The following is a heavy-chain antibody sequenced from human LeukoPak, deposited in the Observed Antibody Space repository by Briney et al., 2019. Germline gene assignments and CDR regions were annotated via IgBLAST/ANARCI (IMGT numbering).Heavy chain of an antibody. V-gene: IGHV7-4-1*02. CDR3: AREDPYFWSGYPTYFDY. D-gene: IGHD3-3*01. Sequence: ASVKVSCKASGGTFSSYAISWVRQAPGQGLEWMGWINTNTGNPTYAQGFTGRFVFSLDTSVSTAYLQISSLKAEDTAVYYCAREDPYFWSGYPTYFDYWGQGTLVTVSS. J-gene: IGHJ4*02. CDR2: INTNTGNP. CDR1: GGTFSSYA.